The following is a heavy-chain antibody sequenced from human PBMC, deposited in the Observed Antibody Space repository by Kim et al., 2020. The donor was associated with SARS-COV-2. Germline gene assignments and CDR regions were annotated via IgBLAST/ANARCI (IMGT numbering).Heavy chain of an antibody. CDR2: INHSGST. Sequence: SETLSLTCAVYGGSFSGYYWSWIRQPPGKGLEWIGEINHSGSTNYNPSLKSRVTISVDTSKNQFSLKLSSVTAADTAVYYCARYSGYDFNWFDPWGQGTLVTVS. V-gene: IGHV4-34*01. CDR3: ARYSGYDFNWFDP. CDR1: GGSFSGYY. J-gene: IGHJ5*02. D-gene: IGHD5-12*01.